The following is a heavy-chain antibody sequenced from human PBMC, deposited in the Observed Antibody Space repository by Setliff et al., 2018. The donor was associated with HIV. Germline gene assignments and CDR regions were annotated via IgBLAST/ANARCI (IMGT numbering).Heavy chain of an antibody. V-gene: IGHV3-30*03. D-gene: IGHD3-22*01. CDR2: MSYDGNNK. J-gene: IGHJ4*02. CDR3: ARGMLVVVISTPDY. CDR1: GFTFSNYV. Sequence: GGSVRLSCAASGFTFSNYVMHWVRQAPGKGLEWVAVMSYDGNNKYYADSVKGRFTISRDSSKNTLYLEMNSLSAEDTAVYYCARGMLVVVISTPDYWGQGTLVTVSS.